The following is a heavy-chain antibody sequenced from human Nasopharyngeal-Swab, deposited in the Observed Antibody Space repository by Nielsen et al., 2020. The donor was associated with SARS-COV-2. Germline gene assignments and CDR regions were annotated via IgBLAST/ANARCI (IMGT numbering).Heavy chain of an antibody. CDR1: GGSISSYY. D-gene: IGHD6-13*01. V-gene: IGHV4-4*07. J-gene: IGHJ4*02. CDR2: IYPSGST. Sequence: SETLSLTCTVSGGSISSYYWSWIRQPAGKGLEWIGRIYPSGSTNYNPSLKSRVTMSIDTSKNQLSLKLSSVTAADTAVYYCASGRVAVAGNCDYWGQGTLVTVSS. CDR3: ASGRVAVAGNCDY.